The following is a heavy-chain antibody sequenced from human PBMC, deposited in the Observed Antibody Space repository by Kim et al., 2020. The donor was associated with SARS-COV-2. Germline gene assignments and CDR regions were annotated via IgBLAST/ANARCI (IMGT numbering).Heavy chain of an antibody. CDR3: ASLSIAVAGTYYFDY. CDR1: GGSFSDYY. V-gene: IGHV4-34*01. CDR2: INHRGST. Sequence: SETLSLTCAVYGGSFSDYYWSWIRQPPGKGLEWIGEINHRGSTNYNSSLKSRVTISIGTSKNQFSLNLSSVTAADTAVYYCASLSIAVAGTYYFDYWGQGTLVTVSS. D-gene: IGHD6-19*01. J-gene: IGHJ4*02.